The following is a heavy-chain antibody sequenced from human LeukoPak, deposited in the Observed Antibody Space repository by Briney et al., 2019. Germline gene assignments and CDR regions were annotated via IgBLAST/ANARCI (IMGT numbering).Heavy chain of an antibody. V-gene: IGHV4-59*01. Sequence: SETLSLTCTVSGGSISGSYWCWIRQPPGKGLEWIAYIYNSGSTNYNPPLKSRVTIPIDTSKNQFSLKLSSLTAADTAIYYCARGIESYGDYGYWGQGILVTVSS. CDR1: GGSISGSY. CDR3: ARGIESYGDYGY. J-gene: IGHJ4*02. CDR2: IYNSGST. D-gene: IGHD4-17*01.